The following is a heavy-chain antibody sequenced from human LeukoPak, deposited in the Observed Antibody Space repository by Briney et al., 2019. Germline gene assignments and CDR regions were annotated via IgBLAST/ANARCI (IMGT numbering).Heavy chain of an antibody. D-gene: IGHD3-22*01. V-gene: IGHV4-59*08. CDR3: ARRPGIVVVPRAFDI. Sequence: SETLSLTCTVSGGSISSYYWSWIRQPPGKGLEWIGCIYYSGSTNYNPSLKSRVTISVDTSKNQFSLKLSSVTAADTAVYYCARRPGIVVVPRAFDIWGQGTMVTVSS. J-gene: IGHJ3*02. CDR1: GGSISSYY. CDR2: IYYSGST.